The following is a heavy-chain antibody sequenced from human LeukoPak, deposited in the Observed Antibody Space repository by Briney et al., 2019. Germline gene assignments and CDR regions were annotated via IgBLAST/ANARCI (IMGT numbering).Heavy chain of an antibody. V-gene: IGHV3-74*01. CDR3: ARGPHNPLKWELLDYYYYGMDV. D-gene: IGHD1-26*01. J-gene: IGHJ6*02. CDR2: INIDERIT. CDR1: GFSFSTQR. Sequence: GGSLRLSCAASGFSFSTQRMHWVRQAPGKGLVWVSYINIDERITGYADSVKGRFTVSRDNAKNTLYLQMNSLRAEDTAVYYCARGPHNPLKWELLDYYYYGMDVWGQGTTVTVSS.